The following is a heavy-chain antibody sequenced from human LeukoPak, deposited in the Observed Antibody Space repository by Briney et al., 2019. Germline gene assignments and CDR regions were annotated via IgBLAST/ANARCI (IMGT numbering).Heavy chain of an antibody. CDR2: IYHSGMT. CDR3: ARGNYGSGRFYYYYYMDV. CDR1: GGSISSPNW. J-gene: IGHJ6*03. D-gene: IGHD3-10*01. V-gene: IGHV4-4*02. Sequence: SETLSLTCTVSGGSISSPNWWSWVRQPPGKGLEWIGEIYHSGMTNYKTSLKSRVTISVDTSKNQFSLKLSSVTAADTAVYYCARGNYGSGRFYYYYYMDVWGKGTTVTVSS.